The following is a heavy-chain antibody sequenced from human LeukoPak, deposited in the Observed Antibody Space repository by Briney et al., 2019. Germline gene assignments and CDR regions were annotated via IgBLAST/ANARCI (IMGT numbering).Heavy chain of an antibody. CDR1: GFTFSTYW. V-gene: IGHV3-7*01. J-gene: IGHJ4*02. Sequence: GGSLRLSCAASGFTFSTYWMSWVRQAPGKGLEWVANIKQDGREKYYVDSVKGRFTISRDNAKNSLYLQMNSLRAEDTAVYYCARGPRYYYDSSGYSYFDYWGQGTLVTVSS. CDR3: ARGPRYYYDSSGYSYFDY. CDR2: IKQDGREK. D-gene: IGHD3-22*01.